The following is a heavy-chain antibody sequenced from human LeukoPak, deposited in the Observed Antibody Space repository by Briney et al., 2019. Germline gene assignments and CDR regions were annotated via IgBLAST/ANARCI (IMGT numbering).Heavy chain of an antibody. Sequence: GGSLRLSCAASGFTFDDYAMHWVRQAPGKGLEWVSGISWNSGSIGYADSVKGRFTISRDNAKNSLYLQMNSLRAEDTAVYYCAREKAVVTAIDYWGQGTLVTVSS. J-gene: IGHJ4*02. CDR2: ISWNSGSI. V-gene: IGHV3-9*01. CDR1: GFTFDDYA. D-gene: IGHD2-21*02. CDR3: AREKAVVTAIDY.